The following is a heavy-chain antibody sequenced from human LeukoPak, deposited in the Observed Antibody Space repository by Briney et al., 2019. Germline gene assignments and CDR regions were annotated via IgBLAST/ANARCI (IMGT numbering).Heavy chain of an antibody. CDR3: AGVTGSIDY. J-gene: IGHJ4*02. V-gene: IGHV1-8*01. Sequence: ASVKVSCKASVYTFTSYDINWVRQATGQGLEWMGWMNPKSGNTGYAQKFQGRVTMTRDTSISTAYMELGSLRSEDTAVYYCAGVTGSIDYWGQGTLVTVSS. D-gene: IGHD1-26*01. CDR2: MNPKSGNT. CDR1: VYTFTSYD.